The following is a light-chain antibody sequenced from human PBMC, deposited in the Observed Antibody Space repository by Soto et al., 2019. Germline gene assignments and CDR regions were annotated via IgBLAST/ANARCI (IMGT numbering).Light chain of an antibody. CDR3: QQYGSSPVT. V-gene: IGKV3-20*01. CDR1: QSVSSSY. J-gene: IGKJ2*01. CDR2: GAS. Sequence: EIVLTQSPGTLSLSPGERATLSCRASQSVSSSYLAWYQQKPGQAPKLLIYGASSRATGIPERFSGSGSGTDFTLTISRLEPEDFAVYYCQQYGSSPVTFGQGTKLEIK.